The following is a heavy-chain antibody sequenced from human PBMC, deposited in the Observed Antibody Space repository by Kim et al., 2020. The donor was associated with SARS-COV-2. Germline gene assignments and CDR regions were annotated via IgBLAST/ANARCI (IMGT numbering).Heavy chain of an antibody. D-gene: IGHD6-19*01. V-gene: IGHV5-51*01. Sequence: YSPSFQGQLTISADKSISTACLQWSSLKASDTAMYYCARHPPREWLVDYWGQGTLVTVSS. CDR3: ARHPPREWLVDY. J-gene: IGHJ4*02.